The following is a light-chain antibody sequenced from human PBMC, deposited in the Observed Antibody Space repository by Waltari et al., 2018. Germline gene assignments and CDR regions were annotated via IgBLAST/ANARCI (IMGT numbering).Light chain of an antibody. Sequence: QSAPTQPASVSGSPWQSITFSCTGTPSDVGNYNLGSWYQQVPGTAPQLMIYANSRRPSDISHRLSGSKSGNTASLTISGLQAEDEADYYCCSFASSRTWVFGGGTKLTVL. CDR1: PSDVGNYNL. CDR2: ANS. J-gene: IGLJ3*02. CDR3: CSFASSRTWV. V-gene: IGLV2-23*01.